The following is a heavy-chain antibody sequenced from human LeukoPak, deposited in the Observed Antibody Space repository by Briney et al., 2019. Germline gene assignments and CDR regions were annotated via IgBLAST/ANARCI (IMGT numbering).Heavy chain of an antibody. Sequence: GGSLRLSCAASGFTFSNYWMSWVRQAPGKGLEWLANTKPDGSETHYVDSVKGRFTVSRDNAKNLLYLQVDSLRADDTAVYYCARYSSSSSVVALGQGALVTVSS. D-gene: IGHD6-13*01. V-gene: IGHV3-7*01. CDR2: TKPDGSET. CDR3: ARYSSSSSVVA. CDR1: GFTFSNYW. J-gene: IGHJ5*02.